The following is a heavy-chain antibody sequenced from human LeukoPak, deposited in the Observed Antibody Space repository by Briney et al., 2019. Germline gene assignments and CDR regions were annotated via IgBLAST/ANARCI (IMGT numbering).Heavy chain of an antibody. J-gene: IGHJ5*02. CDR3: ASAYGIKNWFDP. D-gene: IGHD4-17*01. CDR2: INPSGGST. CDR1: GYTFTGYY. V-gene: IGHV1-46*01. Sequence: GASVKVSCKSSGYTFTGYYMHWVRQAPGQGLEWMGIINPSGGSTSYAQKFQGRVTMTRDTSTSTVYMELSSLRSEDTAVYYCASAYGIKNWFDPWGQGTLVTVSS.